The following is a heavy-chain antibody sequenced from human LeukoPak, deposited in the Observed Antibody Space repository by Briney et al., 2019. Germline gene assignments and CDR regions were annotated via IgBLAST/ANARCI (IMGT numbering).Heavy chain of an antibody. J-gene: IGHJ6*03. CDR3: AKDRTWGIAAAGLYYYYYYYMDV. CDR2: ISFDGSNK. D-gene: IGHD6-13*01. Sequence: GGSLRLSCAASGFTFSSYAMHWVRQAPGKGLEWVAVISFDGSNKYYADSVKGRFTISRDSSKNTLYLQMNSLKAEDTAVYYCAKDRTWGIAAAGLYYYYYYYMDVWGKGTTVTVSS. CDR1: GFTFSSYA. V-gene: IGHV3-30-3*01.